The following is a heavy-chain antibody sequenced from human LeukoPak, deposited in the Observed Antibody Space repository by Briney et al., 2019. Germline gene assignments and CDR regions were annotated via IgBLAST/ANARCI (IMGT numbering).Heavy chain of an antibody. Sequence: GGSLRLSCAASGFTFSDYYMSWIRQAPGKGLEWVSYISSSGSTIYYADSVKGRFTISRDNSKNTLYPQMNSLRAEDTAVYYCAKSGGEYYYYYYMDVWGKGTTVTVSS. D-gene: IGHD3-16*01. CDR1: GFTFSDYY. CDR2: ISSSGSTI. V-gene: IGHV3-11*04. J-gene: IGHJ6*03. CDR3: AKSGGEYYYYYYMDV.